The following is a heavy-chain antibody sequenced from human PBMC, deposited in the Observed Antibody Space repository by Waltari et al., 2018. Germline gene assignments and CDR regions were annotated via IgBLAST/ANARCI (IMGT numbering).Heavy chain of an antibody. CDR1: GGSLSSSGYY. Sequence: QLQLQESGPGLVKPSETLSLTCTVSGGSLSSSGYYWGWIRQPPGKGLEWIGSIDYSGCTCDNPSLQSRVTISVDTSKNQFSLKLSSVTAADTAVFFCARRRTTVTTYYFDYWGQGTLVTVSS. V-gene: IGHV4-39*01. D-gene: IGHD4-17*01. CDR3: ARRRTTVTTYYFDY. J-gene: IGHJ4*02. CDR2: IDYSGCT.